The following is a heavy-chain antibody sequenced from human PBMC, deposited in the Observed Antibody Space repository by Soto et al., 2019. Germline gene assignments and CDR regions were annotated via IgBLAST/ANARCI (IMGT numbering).Heavy chain of an antibody. J-gene: IGHJ6*02. V-gene: IGHV3-9*01. D-gene: IGHD6-6*01. Sequence: EVQLVESGGGLVQPGRSLRLSCAASGFTFDDYAMHWVRQAPGKGLEWVSGISWNSGSIGYADSVKGRFTISRDNAKNSLYLKMNSLRAEDTALYYCAKGGSSSRDYYYYGMDVWGQGTTVTVSS. CDR3: AKGGSSSRDYYYYGMDV. CDR1: GFTFDDYA. CDR2: ISWNSGSI.